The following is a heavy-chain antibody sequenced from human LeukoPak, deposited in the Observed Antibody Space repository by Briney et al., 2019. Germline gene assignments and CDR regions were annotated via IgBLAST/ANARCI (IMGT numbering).Heavy chain of an antibody. D-gene: IGHD3-10*01. CDR3: ARGLGPLRVRGVYYYYGMDV. CDR2: IFPSGSA. V-gene: IGHV4-4*09. Sequence: SETLSLTCTVSGGSISSYYWTWIRQPPGKGLEWIGYIFPSGSAYYNPSLKTRVTISVDTSKNQFSLRLTSVTAADTAVYYCARGLGPLRVRGVYYYYGMDVWGQGTTVTVSS. CDR1: GGSISSYY. J-gene: IGHJ6*02.